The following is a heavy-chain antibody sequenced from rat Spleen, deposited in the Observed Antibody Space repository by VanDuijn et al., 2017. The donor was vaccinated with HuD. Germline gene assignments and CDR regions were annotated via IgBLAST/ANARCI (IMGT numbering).Heavy chain of an antibody. CDR2: ISYEGSGT. Sequence: EVQLVESGGGLVQPGRSLKVSCEASGFTFSDYYMAWVRQAPKKGLEWVASISYEGSGTYYGDSVKGRFTISRDNAKSTLYLQMNSLRSEDTATYYCARLTPFDYWGQGVMVTVSS. CDR3: ARLTPFDY. V-gene: IGHV5-22*01. CDR1: GFTFSDYY. J-gene: IGHJ2*01. D-gene: IGHD3-4*01.